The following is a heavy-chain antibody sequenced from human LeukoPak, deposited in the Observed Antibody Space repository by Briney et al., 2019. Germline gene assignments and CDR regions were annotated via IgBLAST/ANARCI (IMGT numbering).Heavy chain of an antibody. CDR2: IYYSGST. D-gene: IGHD3-22*01. CDR3: TSGYYPSIYYGMDV. J-gene: IGHJ6*02. CDR1: GGSISSGGYY. V-gene: IGHV4-31*03. Sequence: SEALSLTCTVSGGSISSGGYYWSWIRQHPGKGLEWIGYIYYSGSTYYNPSLKSRATLSVDTSMTAADTAVYYCARGRTYYYDTSGYYPSIYYGMDVWGQGTTVIVSS.